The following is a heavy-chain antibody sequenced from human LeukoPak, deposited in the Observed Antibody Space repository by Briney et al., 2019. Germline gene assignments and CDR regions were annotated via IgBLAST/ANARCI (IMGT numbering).Heavy chain of an antibody. CDR1: GGSTSRSPYY. D-gene: IGHD3-16*01. J-gene: IGHJ6*02. V-gene: IGHV4-39*01. CDR3: ARHGGRFHYYYAMDV. CDR2: IYYSGST. Sequence: ETLSLTCTVSGGSTSRSPYYWGWIRQPPGKGLEWIGSIYYSGSTSYNPSLKSRVTMSVDTPKNQFSLKLSFATAADTAVYYCARHGGRFHYYYAMDVWGPGTTVAVSS.